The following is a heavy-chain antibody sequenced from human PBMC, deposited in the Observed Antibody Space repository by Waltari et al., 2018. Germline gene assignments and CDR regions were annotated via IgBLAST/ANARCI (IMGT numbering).Heavy chain of an antibody. CDR2: INPNRGGT. D-gene: IGHD6-25*01. CDR3: ARQALSVYYYYGMDV. Sequence: QVQLVQSGAEVKKPGASVKVSCKASGYTFTGYYMNWVRQTPGQGLEWMGWINPNRGGTNYAQKFQGRVTITRNTSISTAYMDLSRLRSDDTAVYYCARQALSVYYYYGMDVWGQGTTVTVSS. CDR1: GYTFTGYY. J-gene: IGHJ6*02. V-gene: IGHV1-2*02.